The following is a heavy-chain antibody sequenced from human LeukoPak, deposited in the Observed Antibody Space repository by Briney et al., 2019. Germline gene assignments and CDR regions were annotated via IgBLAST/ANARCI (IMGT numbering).Heavy chain of an antibody. CDR2: ISWNSGSI. J-gene: IGHJ3*02. V-gene: IGHV3-9*03. Sequence: PGRSLRLSCAVSGVTFDDYAMHWVRQAPGKGLEWVSGISWNSGSIVYADSVKGRFTISRDNAKNSLYLRMNSLRAEDMALYYCAKGYCSSTRCAFDIWGQGTMVTVSS. D-gene: IGHD2-2*01. CDR1: GVTFDDYA. CDR3: AKGYCSSTRCAFDI.